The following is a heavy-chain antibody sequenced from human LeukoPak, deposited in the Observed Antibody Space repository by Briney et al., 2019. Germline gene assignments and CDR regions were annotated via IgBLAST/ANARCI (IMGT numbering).Heavy chain of an antibody. J-gene: IGHJ6*02. V-gene: IGHV1-58*01. CDR3: AAGHYYDSSGYYYGMDV. D-gene: IGHD3-22*01. Sequence: SVKVSCKASGFTSTSSAVQWVRQARGQRLEWIGWIVVGSGNTNYAQKFQERVTITRDMSTSTAYMELSSLRSEDTAVYYCAAGHYYDSSGYYYGMDVWGQGTTVTVSS. CDR2: IVVGSGNT. CDR1: GFTSTSSA.